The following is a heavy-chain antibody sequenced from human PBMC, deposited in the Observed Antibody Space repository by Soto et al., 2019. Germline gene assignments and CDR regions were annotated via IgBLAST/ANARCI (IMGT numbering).Heavy chain of an antibody. CDR2: IYYSGST. Sequence: PSETLSLTCAVSGGSISSGGYSWSWIRQPPGKGLEWIGYIYYSGSTNYNPSLKSRVTISVDTSKNQFSLKLSSVTAADTAVYYCARGPPDYFDYWGQGTLVTVSS. J-gene: IGHJ4*02. CDR1: GGSISSGGYS. CDR3: ARGPPDYFDY. V-gene: IGHV4-61*08.